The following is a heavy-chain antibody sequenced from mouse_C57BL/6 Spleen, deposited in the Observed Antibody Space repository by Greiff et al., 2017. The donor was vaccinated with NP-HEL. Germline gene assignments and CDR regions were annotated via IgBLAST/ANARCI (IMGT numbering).Heavy chain of an antibody. Sequence: SGYTFTSYWMHWVKQRPGQGLEWIGNINPSNGGTNYNEKFKSKATLTVDKSSSTAYMQLSSLTSEDSAVYYCARGDYSNPDYWGQGTTLTVSS. J-gene: IGHJ2*01. CDR3: ARGDYSNPDY. CDR2: INPSNGGT. CDR1: GYTFTSYW. V-gene: IGHV1-53*01. D-gene: IGHD2-5*01.